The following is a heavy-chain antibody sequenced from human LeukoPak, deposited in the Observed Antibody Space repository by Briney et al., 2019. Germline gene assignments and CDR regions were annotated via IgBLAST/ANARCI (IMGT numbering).Heavy chain of an antibody. D-gene: IGHD3-22*01. J-gene: IGHJ4*02. Sequence: GASVKVSXKASGGTFRSYAISWVRQAPGQGLEWIGRIIPIFGTANYAQKFQGRVTITTDESTSTAYMELSSLRSEDTAVYYCARGYDSSGPPDYWGQGTLVTVSS. V-gene: IGHV1-69*05. CDR1: GGTFRSYA. CDR3: ARGYDSSGPPDY. CDR2: IIPIFGTA.